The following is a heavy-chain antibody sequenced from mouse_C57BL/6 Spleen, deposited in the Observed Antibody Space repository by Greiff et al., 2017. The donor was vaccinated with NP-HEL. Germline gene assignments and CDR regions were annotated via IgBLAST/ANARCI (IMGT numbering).Heavy chain of an antibody. V-gene: IGHV14-4*01. CDR2: IDPENCDT. Sequence: VQLQQSGAELVRPGASVKLSCTASGFNIKDDYMHWVKQRPEQGLEWIGWIDPENCDTEYASKFQGKATITADTSSNTAYLQLSSLTSEDTAVYYCTTRDYGSWFAYWGQGTLVTVSA. CDR3: TTRDYGSWFAY. J-gene: IGHJ3*01. CDR1: GFNIKDDY. D-gene: IGHD1-2*01.